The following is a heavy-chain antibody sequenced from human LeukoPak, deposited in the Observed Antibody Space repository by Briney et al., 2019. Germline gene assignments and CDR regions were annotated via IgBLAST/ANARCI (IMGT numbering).Heavy chain of an antibody. CDR2: ISAYNGNT. CDR3: ARDRSGYCSSTSCYTRYYYYYMDV. Sequence: GASVKVSCKASGYTFTSYGISWVRQAPGQGLEWMVWISAYNGNTNYAQKLQGRVTMTTDTSTSTAYMELRSLRSDDTAVYYCARDRSGYCSSTSCYTRYYYYYMDVWGKGTTVTVSS. V-gene: IGHV1-18*01. D-gene: IGHD2-2*02. CDR1: GYTFTSYG. J-gene: IGHJ6*03.